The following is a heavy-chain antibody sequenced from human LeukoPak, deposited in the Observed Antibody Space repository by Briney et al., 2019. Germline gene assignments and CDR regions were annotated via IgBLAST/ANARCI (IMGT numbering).Heavy chain of an antibody. V-gene: IGHV1-18*01. J-gene: IGHJ4*02. CDR1: GYTFTNFG. Sequence: ASVKVPCKTSGYTFTNFGISWVRQAPGQGPEWMGWISGHNGNTKYAKNLQDRVKMTIDTSTTTAYMELRSLTSDDTGVYYCARAGVNIGGIIVNSLDSWGQGTLVTVSS. D-gene: IGHD3-16*02. CDR3: ARAGVNIGGIIVNSLDS. CDR2: ISGHNGNT.